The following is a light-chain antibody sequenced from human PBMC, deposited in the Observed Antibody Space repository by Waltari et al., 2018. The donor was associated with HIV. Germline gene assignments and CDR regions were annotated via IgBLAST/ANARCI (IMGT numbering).Light chain of an antibody. V-gene: IGLV1-44*01. Sequence: QSVLTQPPSASGAPGQRVTISCSGSRSNIGSNPVSRYQQLPGTAPKLLISSNSQRPSGVPDRFSGSKSGSSASLAISGLQSEDESQYFCGAWDDSLKGFMFGGGTQLTVL. CDR1: RSNIGSNP. J-gene: IGLJ3*02. CDR3: GAWDDSLKGFM. CDR2: SNS.